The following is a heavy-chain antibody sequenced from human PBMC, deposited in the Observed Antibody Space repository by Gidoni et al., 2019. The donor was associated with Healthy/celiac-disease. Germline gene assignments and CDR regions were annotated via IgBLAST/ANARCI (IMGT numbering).Heavy chain of an antibody. CDR2: IIPIFGTA. Sequence: QVQLVQSGAEVKKPGSSVKVSCKASGGTFSSYAISWVRQAPGQGLEWMGGIIPIFGTANYAQKFQGRVTITADESTSTAYMELSSLRSEDTAVYYCARMRQQLVKNYYYYYMDVWGKGTTVTVSS. J-gene: IGHJ6*03. CDR1: GGTFSSYA. D-gene: IGHD6-13*01. V-gene: IGHV1-69*01. CDR3: ARMRQQLVKNYYYYYMDV.